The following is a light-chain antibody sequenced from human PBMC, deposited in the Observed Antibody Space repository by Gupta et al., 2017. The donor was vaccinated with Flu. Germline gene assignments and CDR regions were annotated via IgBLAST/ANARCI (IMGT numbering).Light chain of an antibody. CDR1: SGSIATNY. J-gene: IGLJ3*02. CDR3: QSYDSVDRDMV. V-gene: IGLV6-57*01. CDR2: EDN. Sequence: KFMLTQTHSVSESPGKTVTISCTRSSGSIATNYVQWYQQRPGSSPTTVIYEDNQRPSGVPDRFSGSIDSSSNSASLTISALKTEDEADYYCQSYDSVDRDMVFGGGTKLTVL.